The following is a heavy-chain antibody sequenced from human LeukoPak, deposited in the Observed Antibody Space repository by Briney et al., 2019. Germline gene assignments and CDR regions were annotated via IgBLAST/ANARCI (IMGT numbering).Heavy chain of an antibody. Sequence: SETLSLTCTVSGGSISSYYWSWIRQPPGKGLEWIGYIYYSGSTSYNPSLKSRITVSVDTFKNQFSPKLSSVTAADTAVYYCARDTGVVVGYFQHWGQGTLVTVSS. CDR3: ARDTGVVVGYFQH. D-gene: IGHD2-15*01. J-gene: IGHJ1*01. CDR1: GGSISSYY. CDR2: IYYSGST. V-gene: IGHV4-59*01.